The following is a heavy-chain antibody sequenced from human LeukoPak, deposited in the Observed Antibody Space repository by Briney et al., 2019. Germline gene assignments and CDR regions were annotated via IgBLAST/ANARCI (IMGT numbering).Heavy chain of an antibody. J-gene: IGHJ6*03. V-gene: IGHV3-21*01. CDR2: ISSSSSYI. CDR3: ARSGYSYGPYYYYYMDV. CDR1: GFTFNTYG. D-gene: IGHD5-18*01. Sequence: PGGTLRLSCAVSGFTFNTYGMTWVRQAPGKGLEWVSSISSSSSYIYYADSVKGRFTISRDNAKNSLYLQMNSLRAEDTAVYYCARSGYSYGPYYYYYMDVWGKGTTVTVSS.